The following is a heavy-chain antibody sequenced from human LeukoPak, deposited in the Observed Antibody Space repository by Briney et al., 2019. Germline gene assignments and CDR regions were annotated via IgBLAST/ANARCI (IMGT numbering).Heavy chain of an antibody. D-gene: IGHD3-22*01. CDR3: ARAPGGYDTSGYYDC. Sequence: PGGSLRLSCAASGFTFSNSAMSWVRQAPGKGLEWVPTLSGSGITTYYADSVKGRFTISRDNSKNTLYLQMNSLRAEDTAVYYCARAPGGYDTSGYYDCWGQGTLVTVSS. CDR2: LSGSGITT. CDR1: GFTFSNSA. V-gene: IGHV3-23*01. J-gene: IGHJ4*02.